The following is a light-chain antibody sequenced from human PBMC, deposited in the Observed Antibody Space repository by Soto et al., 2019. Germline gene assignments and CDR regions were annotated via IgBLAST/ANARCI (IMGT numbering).Light chain of an antibody. CDR3: QQFSSYPLT. CDR2: DAS. Sequence: EIVMTQSPATLSVSPGERATLSCRASQSVSSNLAWYQQKPGQAPRLLIYDASNRATGIPARFSGGGSGTDFTLTISSLEPEDFAVYYCQQFSSYPLTFGGGTKVDIK. J-gene: IGKJ4*01. V-gene: IGKV3D-11*03. CDR1: QSVSSN.